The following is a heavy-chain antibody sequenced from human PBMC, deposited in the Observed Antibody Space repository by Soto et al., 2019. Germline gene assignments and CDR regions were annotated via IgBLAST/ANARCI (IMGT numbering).Heavy chain of an antibody. CDR3: ARTLGSAAFDI. D-gene: IGHD6-6*01. CDR2: IDWDDDK. Sequence: SGPTLVNPTQTLTLTCTFSGFSFSTSGVGVGWIRQPPGKALEWLALIDWDDDKYYSTSLKTRLTISKDTSKNQVVLTMTNMDPVDTATYYCARTLGSAAFDIWGQGTMVTVSS. J-gene: IGHJ3*02. CDR1: GFSFSTSGVG. V-gene: IGHV2-70*01.